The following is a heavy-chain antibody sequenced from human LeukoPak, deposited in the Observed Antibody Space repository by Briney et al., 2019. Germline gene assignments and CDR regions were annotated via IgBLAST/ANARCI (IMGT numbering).Heavy chain of an antibody. V-gene: IGHV3-7*01. D-gene: IGHD3-22*01. J-gene: IGHJ3*02. CDR3: ASQDSNNAFEI. CDR1: GFSFSTSW. Sequence: PGGSLRLSCAASGFSFSTSWMDWVRQAPGKGLEWVANIKKDGSEKIYGDSVKGRLTISRDNAKSSLFLQMNSLRPEDTAVYYCASQDSNNAFEIWGQGTKVTVSS. CDR2: IKKDGSEK.